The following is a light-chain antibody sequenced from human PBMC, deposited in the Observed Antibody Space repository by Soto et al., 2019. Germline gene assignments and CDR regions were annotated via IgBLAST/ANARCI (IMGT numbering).Light chain of an antibody. CDR1: QGISSY. J-gene: IGKJ1*01. Sequence: DIQMTQSPSSLSASVGDSVTITCRASQGISSYLNWYQQKPGKAPKLLIYGTSTLHSGVPSRFSGGASGMDFTLTISSLQPEEFATYFCQQCFSTPWTFGQGTQVE. V-gene: IGKV1-39*01. CDR3: QQCFSTPWT. CDR2: GTS.